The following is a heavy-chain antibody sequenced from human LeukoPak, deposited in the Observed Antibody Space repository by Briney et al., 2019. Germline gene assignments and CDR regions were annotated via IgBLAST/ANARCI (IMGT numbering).Heavy chain of an antibody. CDR1: GLHFSRYS. CDR2: ISPDGSET. V-gene: IGHV3-30*03. Sequence: QAGGSLRLSCAVSGLHFSRYSFHWVRQAPGKGLEWVALISPDGSETYYADPLKGRFTISRDNSKDTLFLEVSSVRPDDTAVYFCAVGRRSSGCTCLEDWGRGTPVAVSS. J-gene: IGHJ4*02. D-gene: IGHD3-3*01. CDR3: AVGRRSSGCTCLED.